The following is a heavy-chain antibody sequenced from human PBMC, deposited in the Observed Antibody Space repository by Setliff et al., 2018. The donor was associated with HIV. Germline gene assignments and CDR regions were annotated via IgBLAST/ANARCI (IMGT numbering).Heavy chain of an antibody. V-gene: IGHV4-61*09. CDR1: GGSISSGSYY. J-gene: IGHJ4*02. Sequence: PSETLSLTCTVSGGSISSGSYYWSWIRQPAGKGLEWIGHIYSSGSTNYNPSLKSRVTISADTSKNQFSLNLSSVTAADTAVYFCARVYYGDLEYWGQGTLVTVS. CDR2: IYSSGST. CDR3: ARVYYGDLEY. D-gene: IGHD4-17*01.